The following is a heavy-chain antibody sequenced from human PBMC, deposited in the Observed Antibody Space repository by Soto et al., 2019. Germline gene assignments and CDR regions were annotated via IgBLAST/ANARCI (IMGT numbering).Heavy chain of an antibody. D-gene: IGHD3-22*01. CDR2: INPNSGGT. J-gene: IGHJ3*02. V-gene: IGHV1-2*02. Sequence: ASVKVSCKASGYTFTGYYMHWVRQAPGQGLEWMGWINPNSGGTNYAQKFQGRVTMTRDTSISTAYMELSRLRSDDTAVYYCARDRNYYDSSGWSKNDAFDIWGQGTMVTVSS. CDR3: ARDRNYYDSSGWSKNDAFDI. CDR1: GYTFTGYY.